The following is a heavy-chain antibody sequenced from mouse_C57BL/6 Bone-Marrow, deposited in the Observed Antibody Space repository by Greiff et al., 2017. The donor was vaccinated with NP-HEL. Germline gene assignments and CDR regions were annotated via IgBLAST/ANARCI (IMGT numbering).Heavy chain of an antibody. CDR2: IHPNSGST. CDR3: AREEVYYGYAMDY. V-gene: IGHV1-64*01. J-gene: IGHJ4*01. D-gene: IGHD2-1*01. CDR1: GYTFTSYW. Sequence: QVQLQQPGAELVKPGASVKLSCKASGYTFTSYWMHWVKQRPGQGLEWIGMIHPNSGSTNYNEKFKSKATLTVDKSSSTAYMQLSSLTSEDSAVYYCAREEVYYGYAMDYWGQGTSVTVSS.